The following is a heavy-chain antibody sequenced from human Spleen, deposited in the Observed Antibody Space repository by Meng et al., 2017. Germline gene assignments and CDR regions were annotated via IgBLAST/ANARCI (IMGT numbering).Heavy chain of an antibody. CDR3: ARHPQFGTTMIEY. CDR2: IHYSGST. CDR1: GGSISGYY. J-gene: IGHJ4*02. V-gene: IGHV4-59*08. Sequence: QVQLQESGPRLVQPSETLSLTCTVSGGSISGYYWSWIRQPPGKELEWIGYIHYSGSTNYKPSLKSRVTISVDTSKNQFSLKLSSVTAADTAVYYCARHPQFGTTMIEYWGQGTLVTVSS. D-gene: IGHD1-7*01.